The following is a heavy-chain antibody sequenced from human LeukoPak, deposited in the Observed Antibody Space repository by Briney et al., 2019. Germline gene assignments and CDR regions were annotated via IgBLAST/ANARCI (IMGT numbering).Heavy chain of an antibody. Sequence: SETLSLTCAVYGGSFSGYYWSWIRQPPGKGLEWIGEINYSGSTNYNPSLKSRVTISVDTSKNQFSLKLSSVTAADTAVYYCARGRGDADYGDYGHLPDNWFDPWGQGTLVTVSS. CDR2: INYSGST. J-gene: IGHJ5*02. CDR3: ARGRGDADYGDYGHLPDNWFDP. V-gene: IGHV4-34*01. D-gene: IGHD4-17*01. CDR1: GGSFSGYY.